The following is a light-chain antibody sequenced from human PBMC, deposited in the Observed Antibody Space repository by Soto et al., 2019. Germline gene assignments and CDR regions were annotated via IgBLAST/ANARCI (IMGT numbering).Light chain of an antibody. CDR1: QSVSSN. J-gene: IGKJ1*01. CDR2: GAS. V-gene: IGKV3-15*01. CDR3: QESGNVPRT. Sequence: EIVMTQSPATLSVSPGERATLSCRASQSVSSNLAWYHQKPGQAPRLLIYGASTRATDIPVRFTGSGSGTEFALTISSLQSEDFAFYYCQESGNVPRTVGQGTKVDSK.